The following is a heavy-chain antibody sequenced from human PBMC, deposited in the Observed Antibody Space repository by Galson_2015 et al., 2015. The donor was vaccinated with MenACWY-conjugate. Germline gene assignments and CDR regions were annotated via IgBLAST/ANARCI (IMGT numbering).Heavy chain of an antibody. J-gene: IGHJ4*02. V-gene: IGHV3-7*03. D-gene: IGHD3-3*01. CDR3: AKDNDFWSGYYFDY. CDR1: GFTFSSYW. CDR2: IKQDGSEK. Sequence: SLRLSCAASGFTFSSYWMSWVRQAPGKGLEWVANIKQDGSEKYYMDSVKGRFTISRDNSRNTLSLQMNSLRAEDTALYYCAKDNDFWSGYYFDYWGQGVLVTVSS.